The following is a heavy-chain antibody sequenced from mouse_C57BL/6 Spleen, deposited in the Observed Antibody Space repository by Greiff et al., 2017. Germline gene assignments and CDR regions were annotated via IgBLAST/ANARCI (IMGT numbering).Heavy chain of an antibody. CDR2: IWSGGST. CDR3: ARNREIWVKIYYGRGYFDV. V-gene: IGHV2-2*01. CDR1: GFSITSYG. J-gene: IGHJ1*03. D-gene: IGHD1-1*02. Sequence: VKLKESGPGLVQPSQSLSITCTVSGFSITSYGVHWVRQSPGQGLEWLGVIWSGGSTDYNAAFISRLSISKDNSKSQVFFKMNSLQADGTAIYYCARNREIWVKIYYGRGYFDVWGTGTTVTVSS.